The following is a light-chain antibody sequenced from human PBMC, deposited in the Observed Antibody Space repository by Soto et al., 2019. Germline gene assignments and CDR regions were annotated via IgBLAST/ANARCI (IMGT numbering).Light chain of an antibody. CDR1: SSDVGGYNY. CDR3: SSYTSRSTLV. CDR2: DVS. V-gene: IGLV2-14*01. J-gene: IGLJ2*01. Sequence: QSALHQPASVSGSPGQSITISCTGTSSDVGGYNYVSWYLQHPGKAPKLMIYDVSNRPSGVYNRFSGSKSGNTASLTISWLQAEDEADDYCSSYTSRSTLVFGGGTKLTVL.